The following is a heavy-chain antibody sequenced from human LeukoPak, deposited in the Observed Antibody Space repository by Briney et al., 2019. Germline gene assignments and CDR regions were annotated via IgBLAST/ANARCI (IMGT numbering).Heavy chain of an antibody. V-gene: IGHV4-30-2*01. CDR2: IYHSGST. J-gene: IGHJ4*02. CDR1: GGSISSGGYY. CDR3: ARDFTMVRGVIIKAY. Sequence: RSSETLSLTCTVSGGSISSGGYYWSWIRQPPGKGLEWIGYIYHSGSTYYNPSLKSRVTISVDRSKNQFSLKLSSVTAADTAVYYCARDFTMVRGVIIKAYWGQGTLVTVSS. D-gene: IGHD3-10*01.